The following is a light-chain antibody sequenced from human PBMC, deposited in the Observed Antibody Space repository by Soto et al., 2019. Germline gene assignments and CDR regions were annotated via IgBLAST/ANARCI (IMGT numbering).Light chain of an antibody. Sequence: EIVMTQSPATLSVSPGERAALSCRASQSVSGNLAWYQQTPGQAPRLLIYGASTRATGIPARISGSGFVTEYNLPISSLKSEDFAFYYCQPYNYRPTAFGQGTRLQIK. J-gene: IGKJ5*01. CDR1: QSVSGN. CDR3: QPYNYRPTA. CDR2: GAS. V-gene: IGKV3-15*01.